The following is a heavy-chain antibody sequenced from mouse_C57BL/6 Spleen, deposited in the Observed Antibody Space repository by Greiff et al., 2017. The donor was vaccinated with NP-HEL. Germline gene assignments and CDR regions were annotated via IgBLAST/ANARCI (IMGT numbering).Heavy chain of an antibody. J-gene: IGHJ3*01. CDR2: IDPETGGT. V-gene: IGHV1-15*01. CDR3: TRWGMAY. CDR1: GYTFTDYE. Sequence: VQLVESGAELVRPGASVTLSCKASGYTFTDYEMHWVKQTPVHGLEWIGAIDPETGGTAYNQKFKGKAILTADKSSSTAYMELRSLTSEDSAVYYCTRWGMAYWGQGTLVTVSA.